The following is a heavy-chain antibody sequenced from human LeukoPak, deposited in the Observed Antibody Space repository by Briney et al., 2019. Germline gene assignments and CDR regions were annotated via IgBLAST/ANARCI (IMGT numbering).Heavy chain of an antibody. V-gene: IGHV3-11*01. Sequence: GGSLRLSCAASGFTFTDFYMSWIRQAPGKGLEWVSYISSSGTTIYYADSVMGRFTISRDNAKNSLYLQMNSLRAEDTAVYYCARDKIVGPTTLDYWGQGTLVTVSS. J-gene: IGHJ4*02. CDR3: ARDKIVGPTTLDY. CDR1: GFTFTDFY. CDR2: ISSSGTTI. D-gene: IGHD1-26*01.